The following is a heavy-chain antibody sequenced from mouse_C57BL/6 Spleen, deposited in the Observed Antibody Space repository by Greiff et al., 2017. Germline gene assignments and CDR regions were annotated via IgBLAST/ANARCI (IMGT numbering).Heavy chain of an antibody. CDR1: GYTFTDYY. V-gene: IGHV1-26*01. J-gene: IGHJ3*01. Sequence: EVQLQQSGPELVKPGASVKISCKASGYTFTDYYMNWVKQSHGKSLEWIGDINPNNGGTSYNQKFKGKATLTVDKSSSTAYMELRSLTSEDSAVYYCAHHLRYWFADWGQGTLVTVSA. CDR2: INPNNGGT. D-gene: IGHD1-1*01. CDR3: AHHLRYWFAD.